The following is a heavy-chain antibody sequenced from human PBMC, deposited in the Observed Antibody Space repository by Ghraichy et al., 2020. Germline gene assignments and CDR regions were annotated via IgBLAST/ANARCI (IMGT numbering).Heavy chain of an antibody. CDR1: GGTFSSYA. CDR3: ARDRAQAYYDSSGYDSFIYYFDY. J-gene: IGHJ4*02. D-gene: IGHD3-22*01. CDR2: IIPIFGTA. Sequence: SVKVSCKASGGTFSSYAISWVRQAPGQGLEWMGGIIPIFGTANYAQKFQGRVTITADKSTSTAYMELSSLRSEDTAVYYCARDRAQAYYDSSGYDSFIYYFDYWGQGTLVTVSS. V-gene: IGHV1-69*06.